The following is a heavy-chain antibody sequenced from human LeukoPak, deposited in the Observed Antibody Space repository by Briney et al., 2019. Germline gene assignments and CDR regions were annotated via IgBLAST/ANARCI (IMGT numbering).Heavy chain of an antibody. CDR2: MNPNSGNT. Sequence: GASVTVSCKASGYTFTSYDINWVRQATGQGLEWMGWMNPNSGNTGYARKFQGRVTMTRNTSISTAYMELSSLRSDDTAVYYCARLLSSSWYGSYYYYYMDVWGKGTTVTVSS. J-gene: IGHJ6*03. CDR3: ARLLSSSWYGSYYYYYMDV. V-gene: IGHV1-8*01. CDR1: GYTFTSYD. D-gene: IGHD6-13*01.